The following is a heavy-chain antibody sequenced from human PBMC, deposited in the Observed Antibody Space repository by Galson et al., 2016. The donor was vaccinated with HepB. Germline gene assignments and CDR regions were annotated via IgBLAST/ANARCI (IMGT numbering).Heavy chain of an antibody. CDR1: GFTFSNYV. CDR2: ISYDGSSK. Sequence: SLRLSCAASGFTFSNYVMHWVRQAPGKGLEWVAVISYDGSSKYYADSVKGRFTISRDSSKNTLFLQMNSLRPEDTAVYYCTKCRGYSRPGGVPGGPFDYWGQGALITVSA. D-gene: IGHD6-13*01. CDR3: TKCRGYSRPGGVPGGPFDY. J-gene: IGHJ4*02. V-gene: IGHV3-30*04.